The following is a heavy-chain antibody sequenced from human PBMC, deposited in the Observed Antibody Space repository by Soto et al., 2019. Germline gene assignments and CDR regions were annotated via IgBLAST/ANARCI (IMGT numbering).Heavy chain of an antibody. CDR1: GFDFSSNS. J-gene: IGHJ4*02. D-gene: IGHD2-15*01. CDR3: TKWSGFMDS. CDR2: ISATGDKT. Sequence: PGGSLRLSCAASGFDFSSNSMTWVRQAQGKGLEWVSGISATGDKTFYLDSVRGRFTVTRDIYKNILYLHMSSLRAEDTAVYYCTKWSGFMDSWGQGTLVTVSS. V-gene: IGHV3-23*01.